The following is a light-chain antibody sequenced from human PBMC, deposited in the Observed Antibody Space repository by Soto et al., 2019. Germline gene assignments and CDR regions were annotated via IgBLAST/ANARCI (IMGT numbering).Light chain of an antibody. J-gene: IGKJ4*01. CDR3: QQYNSWPLT. CDR1: QSVGSD. V-gene: IGKV3D-15*01. CDR2: DIF. Sequence: EMGMTQWPATLSLYTGERSTLSCIASQSVGSDLAWYQQKPGQAPRLVIYDIFTRATGVPTRISGSGSGTEFTLTISSLQSEDFAVYYCQQYNSWPLTFGGGTKVDIK.